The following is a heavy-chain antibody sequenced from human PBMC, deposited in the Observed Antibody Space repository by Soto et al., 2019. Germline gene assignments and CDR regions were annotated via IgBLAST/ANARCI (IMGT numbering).Heavy chain of an antibody. J-gene: IGHJ4*02. V-gene: IGHV3-30*03. CDR2: ISYDGNNK. CDR1: EFTFSNYA. CDR3: ARGPSYSDSYFDH. Sequence: GGSLRLSCAASEFTFSNYAMHWVRQAPGKGLQWLAVISYDGNNKYYADSVEGRFTISRDNSKNTVYLQMNILRLEDTAVYYCARGPSYSDSYFDHWGQGTLVTVSS. D-gene: IGHD4-17*01.